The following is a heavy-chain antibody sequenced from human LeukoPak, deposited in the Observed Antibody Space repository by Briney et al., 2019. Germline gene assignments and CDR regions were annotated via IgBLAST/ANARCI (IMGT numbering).Heavy chain of an antibody. CDR3: ATIGRGTIDY. V-gene: IGHV3-15*07. J-gene: IGHJ4*02. CDR2: IKGETNDETT. Sequence: GGSLRLSCAASGFTFTNAWMNWVRQAPGKGLEWVGRIKGETNDETTDYAAPVKDRFIISRDDSRYTLYLQMNSLKSEDTAVYYCATIGRGTIDYWGQGILVTVSS. D-gene: IGHD1-26*01. CDR1: GFTFTNAW.